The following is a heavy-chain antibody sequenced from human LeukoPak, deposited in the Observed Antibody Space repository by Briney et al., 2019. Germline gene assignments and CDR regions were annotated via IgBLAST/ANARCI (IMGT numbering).Heavy chain of an antibody. V-gene: IGHV1-2*02. D-gene: IGHD3-22*01. CDR3: ARATSLLVVVIKD. J-gene: IGHJ4*02. Sequence: GASVKVSCKASGYTFTGYYMHWVRQAPGQGLEWMGWINPNRGGTNYAQKFQGRVTMTRDTSISTAYMELSRLRSDDTAVYSCARATSLLVVVIKDWGQGTLVTVSS. CDR1: GYTFTGYY. CDR2: INPNRGGT.